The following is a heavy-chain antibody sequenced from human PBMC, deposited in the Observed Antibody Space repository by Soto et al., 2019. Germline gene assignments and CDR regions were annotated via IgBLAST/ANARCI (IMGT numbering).Heavy chain of an antibody. D-gene: IGHD2-8*02. J-gene: IGHJ5*02. V-gene: IGHV5-51*01. Sequence: PGESLKISCHGSGYAFSNYWIALVRQVPGKGLEWMAIIYPGDCDTRYSPSFQGQVTISVDKSITTAYLQWSSLKASDTAMYYCARGYCTATICDPWFDPWGQGTLVTVSS. CDR2: IYPGDCDT. CDR1: GYAFSNYW. CDR3: ARGYCTATICDPWFDP.